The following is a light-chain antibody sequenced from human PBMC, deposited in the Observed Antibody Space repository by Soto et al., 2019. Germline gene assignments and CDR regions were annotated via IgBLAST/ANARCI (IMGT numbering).Light chain of an antibody. CDR3: QQYAVSPIT. Sequence: EIVWTQSPGTLSLSPGERATLSCRASQSVSASYLAWYQQKPGQAPRLLISDASSRATGIPDRFSGSGSGTDCTLTISILEPEYFAVYYCQQYAVSPITFGPGSKVDYK. V-gene: IGKV3-20*01. CDR1: QSVSASY. J-gene: IGKJ3*01. CDR2: DAS.